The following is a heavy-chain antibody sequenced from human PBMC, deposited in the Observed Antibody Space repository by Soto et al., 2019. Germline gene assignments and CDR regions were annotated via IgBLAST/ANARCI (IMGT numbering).Heavy chain of an antibody. CDR3: ARDGGYSSSWYVSDY. CDR2: IIPIFGTA. D-gene: IGHD6-13*01. CDR1: GRTFSIYA. J-gene: IGHJ4*02. Sequence: AVSVKVACKASGRTFSIYANSWVRQDPGQGLEWMGGIIPIFGTANYAQKFQGRVTITADESTSTAYMELSSLRSEDTAVYYCARDGGYSSSWYVSDYWGQGTLVTVSS. V-gene: IGHV1-69*13.